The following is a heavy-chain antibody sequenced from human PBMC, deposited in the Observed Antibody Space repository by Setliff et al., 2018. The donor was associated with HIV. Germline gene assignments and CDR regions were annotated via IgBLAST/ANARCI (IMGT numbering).Heavy chain of an antibody. D-gene: IGHD1-1*01. J-gene: IGHJ4*02. V-gene: IGHV4-31*03. CDR2: IYYSGST. CDR1: GGSISSGGYY. Sequence: PSETLSLTCTVSGGSISSGGYYWSWIRQHPGKGLEWIGYIYYSGSTYYNPSLKSRVTISGDTSKNQFSLKLSSVTAADTAVYYCARESELRQIDSWGQGTLVTVSS. CDR3: ARESELRQIDS.